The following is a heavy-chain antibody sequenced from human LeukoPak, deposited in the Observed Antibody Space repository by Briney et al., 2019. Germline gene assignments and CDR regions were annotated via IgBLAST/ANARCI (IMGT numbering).Heavy chain of an antibody. D-gene: IGHD5-12*01. J-gene: IGHJ4*02. CDR2: IWYDGSNK. CDR1: GFTFRNHG. V-gene: IGHV3-33*01. Sequence: GRPLRLSCVVSGFTFRNHGMHWVRQAPGKGLEWVAVIWYDGSNKYYADSVKGRFTISRDNSKNTLNLQMNSLRAEDTAVYYCARDIGSVRLDYWGQGTLVSVSS. CDR3: ARDIGSVRLDY.